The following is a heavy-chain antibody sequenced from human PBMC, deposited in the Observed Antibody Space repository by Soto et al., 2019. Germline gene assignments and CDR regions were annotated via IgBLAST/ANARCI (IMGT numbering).Heavy chain of an antibody. Sequence: QVQLVQSGAEVKKPGASVKVSCKASGYTFTSYDINWVRQATGQGLEWMGWMNPNSGNTGYAQKFQGRVTMTRNTSRRTAXXEXSXRRSEDTAVYYCARGQLNNYDILTGYYIYYYYGMDVWGQGTTVTVSS. V-gene: IGHV1-8*01. CDR1: GYTFTSYD. CDR2: MNPNSGNT. D-gene: IGHD3-9*01. CDR3: ARGQLNNYDILTGYYIYYYYGMDV. J-gene: IGHJ6*02.